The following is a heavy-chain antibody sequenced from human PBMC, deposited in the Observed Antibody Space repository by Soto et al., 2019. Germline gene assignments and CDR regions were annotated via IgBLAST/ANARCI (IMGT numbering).Heavy chain of an antibody. CDR2: ISTYNGKT. J-gene: IGHJ5*02. CDR1: GYTFNSYG. V-gene: IGHV1-18*04. CDR3: ARGALPTATPSCFAP. D-gene: IGHD2-2*01. Sequence: QVQLVQSGAEVKKPGASVKVSCKASGYTFNSYGITWVRQAPGQGLEWMGWISTYNGKTNYAQQVQGRVTMTADTSTCTAYMELRSLTSHDTAVYYCARGALPTATPSCFAPWGNGTLLTVSS.